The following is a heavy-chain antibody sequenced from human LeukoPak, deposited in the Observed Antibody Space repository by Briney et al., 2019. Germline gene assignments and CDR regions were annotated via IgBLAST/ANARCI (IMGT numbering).Heavy chain of an antibody. D-gene: IGHD6-19*01. CDR3: AKERSGGYYFDY. CDR1: HHTLHRYL. Sequence: HGGPLQLHRLAYHHTLHRYLNSRGRQYPEKDPDQHSTISASCGATSYAASVKGRFTISRDTSENALYLQMSSLRAEDTAIYYCAKERSGGYYFDYWGQGTLVTVFS. CDR2: ISASCGAT. V-gene: IGHV3-23*01. J-gene: IGHJ4*02.